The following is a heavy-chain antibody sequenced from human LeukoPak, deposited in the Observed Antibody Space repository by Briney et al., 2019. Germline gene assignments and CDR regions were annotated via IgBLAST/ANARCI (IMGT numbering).Heavy chain of an antibody. CDR2: IIPVLGST. V-gene: IGHV1-69*13. CDR3: AREVRTDSLAAENWFDP. D-gene: IGHD5-18*01. Sequence: SVKVSCKAPGGTFSNYAISWVRQAPGQGLEWMGGIIPVLGSTNYAQKFQGRVTITADESTNTAYMEMFSLTSEDTAVYFCAREVRTDSLAAENWFDPWGQGTLVTVSS. J-gene: IGHJ5*02. CDR1: GGTFSNYA.